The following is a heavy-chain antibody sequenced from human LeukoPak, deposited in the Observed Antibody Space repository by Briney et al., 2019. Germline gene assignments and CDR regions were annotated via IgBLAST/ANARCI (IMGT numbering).Heavy chain of an antibody. CDR2: LWYDGSNK. CDR1: GFTFSSYG. CDR3: ARDLIVGANHDAFDI. J-gene: IGHJ3*02. Sequence: GGSLRLSCAASGFTFSSYGMHWVRQAPGKGLEWVAVLWYDGSNKYYADSVQGRFTISRDNSKNTLYLQMNSLRAEDTAVYYCARDLIVGANHDAFDIWGQGTMVTVSS. D-gene: IGHD1-26*01. V-gene: IGHV3-33*01.